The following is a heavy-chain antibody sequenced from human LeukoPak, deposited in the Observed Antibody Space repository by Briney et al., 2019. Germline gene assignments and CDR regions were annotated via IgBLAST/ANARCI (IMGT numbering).Heavy chain of an antibody. V-gene: IGHV3-23*01. D-gene: IGHD5-12*01. Sequence: GGSLRLSCAASGFTFSSYAMSWVRQAPGKGLEWVSAISGSGGSTHYAESVKGRFTISRDNSKNTLYLQMNSLRAEDTAIYYCAKDRGYVATIVDYWGQGTLVTVAS. CDR2: ISGSGGST. CDR1: GFTFSSYA. CDR3: AKDRGYVATIVDY. J-gene: IGHJ4*02.